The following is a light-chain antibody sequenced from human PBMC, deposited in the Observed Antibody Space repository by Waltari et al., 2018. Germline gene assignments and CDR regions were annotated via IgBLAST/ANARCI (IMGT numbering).Light chain of an antibody. CDR1: NIGSKN. CDR3: QVWDSNTAV. V-gene: IGLV3-9*01. J-gene: IGLJ2*01. CDR2: RDR. Sequence: SYELTQPLPVSVALGQTARLTCCGNNIGSKNVHWYQQKPGQAPGLVIYRDRNRPSGIPERFSGSNSGNTATLTISRAQAGDEADFYCQVWDSNTAVFGGGTKLTVL.